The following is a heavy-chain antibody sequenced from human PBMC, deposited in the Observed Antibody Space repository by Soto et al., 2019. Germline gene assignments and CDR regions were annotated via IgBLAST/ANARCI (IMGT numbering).Heavy chain of an antibody. CDR2: IYSGGST. D-gene: IGHD2-2*01. CDR3: AKDPPWTVGPLAMDV. J-gene: IGHJ6*02. CDR1: GFTVSSNY. V-gene: IGHV3-53*01. Sequence: GSLRLSCAASGFTVSSNYMSWVRQAPGKGLEWVSVIYSGGSTYYADSVKGRFTISRDDSKNTLYLQMNSLRVEDTAVYYCAKDPPWTVGPLAMDVWGQGTTVTVSS.